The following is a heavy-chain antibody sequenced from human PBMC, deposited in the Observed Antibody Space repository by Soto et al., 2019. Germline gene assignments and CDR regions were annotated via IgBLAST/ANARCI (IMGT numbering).Heavy chain of an antibody. CDR1: GFTFSSYG. J-gene: IGHJ6*02. D-gene: IGHD3-9*01. Sequence: PGGSLRLSCAASGFTFSSYGMHWVRQAPGKGLEWVAVISYDGSNKYYADSVKGRFTISRDNSKNTLYLQMNSLRPEDTAVYYCAKDRSDILTGHRGAYYGMDVWGQGTTVTVSS. CDR3: AKDRSDILTGHRGAYYGMDV. CDR2: ISYDGSNK. V-gene: IGHV3-30*18.